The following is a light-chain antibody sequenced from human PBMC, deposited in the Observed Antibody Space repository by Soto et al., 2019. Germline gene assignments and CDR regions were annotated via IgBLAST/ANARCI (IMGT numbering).Light chain of an antibody. CDR2: WAS. V-gene: IGKV4-1*01. Sequence: VVLTQYPDTLSLSPGQKVTLSCRASESIRSHNLAWYQQKPGQPPKLLIYWASIRESGVPDRFSGSGSETDFTLTISSLQAEDVAVYYCQHYYSAPFSFGGGTKVEI. CDR3: QHYYSAPFS. J-gene: IGKJ4*01. CDR1: ESIRSHN.